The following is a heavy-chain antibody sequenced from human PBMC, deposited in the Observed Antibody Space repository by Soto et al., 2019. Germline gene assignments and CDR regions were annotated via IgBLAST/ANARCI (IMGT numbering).Heavy chain of an antibody. J-gene: IGHJ6*03. V-gene: IGHV1-8*01. Sequence: QVQLVQSGAEVKKPGASVKVSCKASGYTFTSYDINWVRQATGQGLEWMGWMNPNSGNTGYAQKFQGRVTMTRNTSISTAYMELSSLRSEGTAVYYCARGGWITMVRGGYYYMDVWGKGTTVTVSS. CDR3: ARGGWITMVRGGYYYMDV. CDR1: GYTFTSYD. D-gene: IGHD3-10*01. CDR2: MNPNSGNT.